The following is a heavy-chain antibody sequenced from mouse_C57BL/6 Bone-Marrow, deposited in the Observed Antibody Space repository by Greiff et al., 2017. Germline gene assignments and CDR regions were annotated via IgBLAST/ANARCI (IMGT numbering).Heavy chain of an antibody. D-gene: IGHD4-1*01. CDR3: ARERSSGTDY. CDR1: GYTFTSYG. V-gene: IGHV1-81*01. J-gene: IGHJ2*01. Sequence: QVHVKQSGAGLARPGASVKLSCKASGYTFTSYGISWVKQRTGQGLEWIGEIYPRSGNTYYNEKFKGKATLTADKSSSTAYMELRSLTSEDSAVYFCARERSSGTDYWGQGTTLTVSS. CDR2: IYPRSGNT.